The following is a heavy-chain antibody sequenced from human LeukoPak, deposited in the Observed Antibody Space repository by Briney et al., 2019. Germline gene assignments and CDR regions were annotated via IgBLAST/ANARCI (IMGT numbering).Heavy chain of an antibody. D-gene: IGHD6-19*01. J-gene: IGHJ4*02. CDR3: ARGGGIAVAFNFDY. Sequence: SETLSLTCTVSGGSISSYYWSWIRQPPGKGLEWIGYIYYSGSTNYNPSLKSRVTTSVDTSKNQFSLKLSSVTAADTAVYYCARGGGIAVAFNFDYWGQGTLVTVSS. CDR1: GGSISSYY. CDR2: IYYSGST. V-gene: IGHV4-59*01.